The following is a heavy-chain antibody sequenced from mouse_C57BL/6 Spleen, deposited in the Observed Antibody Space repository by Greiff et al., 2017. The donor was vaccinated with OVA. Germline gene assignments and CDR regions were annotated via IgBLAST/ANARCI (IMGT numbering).Heavy chain of an antibody. Sequence: EVKLMESGGGLVKPGGSLKLSCAASGFTFSDYGMHWVRQAPEKGLEWVAYISSGSSTIYYADTVKGRFTISRDNAKNTLFLQMTSLRSEDTAMYYCARPGSNYELDWYFDVWGTGTTVTVSS. CDR2: ISSGSSTI. CDR3: ARPGSNYELDWYFDV. D-gene: IGHD2-5*01. V-gene: IGHV5-17*01. J-gene: IGHJ1*03. CDR1: GFTFSDYG.